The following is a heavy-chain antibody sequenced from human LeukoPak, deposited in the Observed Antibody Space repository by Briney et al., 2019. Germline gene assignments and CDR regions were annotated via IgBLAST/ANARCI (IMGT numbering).Heavy chain of an antibody. CDR1: GGSISSYY. CDR3: ARREGRYCSGGSCSYYSDY. CDR2: IYYSGST. J-gene: IGHJ4*02. D-gene: IGHD2-15*01. Sequence: SETLSLTCTVSGGSISSYYWSWIRQPPGKGLEWIGYIYYSGSTNYNPSLKSRVTISVDTSKNQFSLKLSSVTAADTAVYYCARREGRYCSGGSCSYYSDYWGQGTLVTVSS. V-gene: IGHV4-59*01.